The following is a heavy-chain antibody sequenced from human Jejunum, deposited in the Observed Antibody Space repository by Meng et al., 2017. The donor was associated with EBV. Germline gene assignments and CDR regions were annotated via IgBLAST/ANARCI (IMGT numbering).Heavy chain of an antibody. CDR1: GDSITRGAYL. J-gene: IGHJ4*02. CDR3: ARGGPDFGDYVPFDY. Sequence: QLQMQESGPGLVKPSPTLSLTCAVSGDSITRGAYLWSWIRQPPGKGLEWIGNIYHIGSTYYNPSLKSRVTISVDRSKNQFSLKLTSVTAADTAVYYCARGGPDFGDYVPFDYWGQGTLVTVSS. CDR2: IYHIGST. V-gene: IGHV4-30-2*01. D-gene: IGHD4-17*01.